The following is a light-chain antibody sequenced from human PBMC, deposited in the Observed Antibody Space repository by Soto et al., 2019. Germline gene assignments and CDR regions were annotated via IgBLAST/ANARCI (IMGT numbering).Light chain of an antibody. J-gene: IGLJ1*01. Sequence: QSVLTQPPSASGTPGQRVTISCSGSSSNIGSTTVSWYQQLPGAAPKLLIYSNDQWPSGVPDRFSGSKSGTSASLAISGLQSEDVADYYCASWDDSLNGFVFGTGTKVTVL. CDR2: SND. CDR3: ASWDDSLNGFV. V-gene: IGLV1-44*01. CDR1: SSNIGSTT.